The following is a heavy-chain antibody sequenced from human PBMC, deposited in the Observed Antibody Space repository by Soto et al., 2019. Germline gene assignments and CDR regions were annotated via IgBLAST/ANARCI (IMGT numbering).Heavy chain of an antibody. J-gene: IGHJ4*02. CDR3: ARDTVINPFDY. CDR1: GYTFTRYI. D-gene: IGHD3-22*01. Sequence: ASVKVSCKASGYTFTRYIISWVRQAPGQGLEWMGWISPYNGNTNYAQKLQGRVTMTTDTSTSTAYMELRSLRSDDTAVYYCARDTVINPFDYWGQGTLVTVSS. V-gene: IGHV1-18*01. CDR2: ISPYNGNT.